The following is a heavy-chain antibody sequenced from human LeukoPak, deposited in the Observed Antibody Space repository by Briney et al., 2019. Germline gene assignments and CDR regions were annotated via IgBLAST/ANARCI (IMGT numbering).Heavy chain of an antibody. CDR3: ARDYDDSGYLLLDY. Sequence: SETLSLTCGVYGGSFSGYYWSWIRQPPGRGLEWIGEINHSGSTNYNPSLKSRVTLSVDTSKNQFSLKLSSVTAADTAVYYCARDYDDSGYLLLDYWGQGTLVTVSS. CDR2: INHSGST. V-gene: IGHV4-34*01. J-gene: IGHJ4*02. D-gene: IGHD3-22*01. CDR1: GGSFSGYY.